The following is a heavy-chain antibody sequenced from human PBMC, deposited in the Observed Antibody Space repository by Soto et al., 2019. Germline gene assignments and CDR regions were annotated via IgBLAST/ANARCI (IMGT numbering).Heavy chain of an antibody. Sequence: EVLLVESGGGLVKPGGSLRLSCVASGFSFSTSIMHWVRQAPGKGLEWIATISSTSTNIYYAGSVKGRFSISRDNPKNSLVLQMNSLRAEDMAVYYCARGIASTSLVSFDVWGQGTMVTVS. CDR2: ISSTSTNI. V-gene: IGHV3-21*02. CDR1: GFSFSTSI. J-gene: IGHJ3*01. CDR3: ARGIASTSLVSFDV. D-gene: IGHD1-1*01.